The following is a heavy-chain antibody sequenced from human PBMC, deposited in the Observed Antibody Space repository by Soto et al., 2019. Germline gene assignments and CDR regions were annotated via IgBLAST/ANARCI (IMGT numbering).Heavy chain of an antibody. D-gene: IGHD1-1*01. CDR2: IWYDGSNK. CDR3: AREHPLQGNAGYFDY. J-gene: IGHJ4*02. CDR1: GFTFSRYG. V-gene: IGHV3-33*01. Sequence: QVQLVESGGGVVQPGRSLRLSCAASGFTFSRYGMHWVRQAPGKGLEWVAVIWYDGSNKYYADSVKGRFTISRDNSKNTLYLQMNRLRAEDTAVYYCAREHPLQGNAGYFDYWGQGTLVTVSS.